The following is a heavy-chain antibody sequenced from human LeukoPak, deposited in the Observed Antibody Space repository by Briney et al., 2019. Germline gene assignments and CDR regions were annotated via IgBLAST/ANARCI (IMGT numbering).Heavy chain of an antibody. Sequence: GGSLRLSCAASGFTFNTYWMHWVRQAPGKGLVWVSRINSDGSSTTYADSVKGRFTISRDNAKNTLYLQMNSLRAEDTAVYYCIRVMRSGGTDGFDIWGQGTMVTVSS. D-gene: IGHD3-3*01. CDR3: IRVMRSGGTDGFDI. J-gene: IGHJ3*02. V-gene: IGHV3-74*01. CDR1: GFTFNTYW. CDR2: INSDGSST.